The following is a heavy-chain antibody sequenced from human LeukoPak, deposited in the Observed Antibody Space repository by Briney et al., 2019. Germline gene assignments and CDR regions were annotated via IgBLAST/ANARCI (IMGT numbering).Heavy chain of an antibody. D-gene: IGHD3-10*01. V-gene: IGHV3-33*01. CDR1: GFTFSSYG. Sequence: GGSPRLSCAASGFTFSSYGMHWVRQAPGKGLEWVAVIWYDGSNKYYADSVKGRFTISRDNSKNTLYLQMNSLRAEDTAVYYCAREDGSGSYHFDYWGQGTLVTVSS. J-gene: IGHJ4*02. CDR2: IWYDGSNK. CDR3: AREDGSGSYHFDY.